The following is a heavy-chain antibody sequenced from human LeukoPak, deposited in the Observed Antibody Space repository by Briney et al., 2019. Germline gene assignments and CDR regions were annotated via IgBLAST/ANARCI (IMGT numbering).Heavy chain of an antibody. J-gene: IGHJ4*02. CDR2: ISYDGSNK. CDR1: GFTFSSYG. V-gene: IGHV3-30*18. CDR3: AKDSAKKYDDY. Sequence: GGSLRLSCAASGFTFSSYGMHWVRQAPGKGLEWVAVISYDGSNKYYADSVKGRFTISRDNSKNTLYLQMNGLRAEDTAVYYCAKDSAKKYDDYWGQGTLVTVSS. D-gene: IGHD2/OR15-2a*01.